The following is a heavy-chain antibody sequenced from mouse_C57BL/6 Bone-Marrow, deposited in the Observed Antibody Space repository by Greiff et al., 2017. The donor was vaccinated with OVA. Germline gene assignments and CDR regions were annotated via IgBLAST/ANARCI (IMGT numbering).Heavy chain of an antibody. CDR3: ARRRYYDY. J-gene: IGHJ2*01. D-gene: IGHD2-3*01. V-gene: IGHV5-6*01. Sequence: EVQVVESGGDLVKPGGSLKLSCAASGFPFSSYGISWFRQTPNKRLEWVATISSGGSYTSYPASVTGRFTISRDNAKNTLSLQMSSLKSEDTAMYYCARRRYYDYWGQGTTLTVSS. CDR1: GFPFSSYG. CDR2: ISSGGSYT.